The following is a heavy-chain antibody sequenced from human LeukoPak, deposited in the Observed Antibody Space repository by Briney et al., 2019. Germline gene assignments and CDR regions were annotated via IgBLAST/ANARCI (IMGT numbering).Heavy chain of an antibody. CDR3: AIYGYDNYFDY. CDR2: IYYSGST. D-gene: IGHD5-18*01. V-gene: IGHV4-59*01. Sequence: SETLSLTCTVSGGSISSYYWSWLRQPPGKGLEWIGYIYYSGSTNYNPSLTSRVTISVDTSKNQFSLKLSSVTAADTDVSYCAIYGYDNYFDYWGQGTLVTVSS. CDR1: GGSISSYY. J-gene: IGHJ4*02.